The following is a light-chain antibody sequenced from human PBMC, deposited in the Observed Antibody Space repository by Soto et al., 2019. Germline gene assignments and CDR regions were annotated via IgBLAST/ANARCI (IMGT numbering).Light chain of an antibody. CDR1: HSVLYRSNNQNY. J-gene: IGKJ5*01. V-gene: IGKV4-1*01. Sequence: IGVTQSPDSLAVSLGERATINCKTSHSVLYRSNNQNYLAWFQHKEGQPPKLLIYWASIRESGVPDRFSGSGSGTDFTLTINGLQAEDVAVYYCQQYNIWPPYTFGQGTRLEIK. CDR3: QQYNIWPPYT. CDR2: WAS.